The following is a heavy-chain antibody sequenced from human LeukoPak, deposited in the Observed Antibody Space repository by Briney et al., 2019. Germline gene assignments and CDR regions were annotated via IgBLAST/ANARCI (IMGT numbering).Heavy chain of an antibody. CDR3: AAVRNLEWLIPTPYYYYYMDV. CDR2: IYYSGST. D-gene: IGHD3-3*01. CDR1: GGSISSYY. J-gene: IGHJ6*03. Sequence: SESLSLTCTVSGGSISSYYWSWIRQPPGKGLEWIGYIYYSGSTNYNPSLKSRVTISVDTSKNQFSLKLSSVTAADTAVYYCAAVRNLEWLIPTPYYYYYMDVWGKGTTVTVSS. V-gene: IGHV4-59*01.